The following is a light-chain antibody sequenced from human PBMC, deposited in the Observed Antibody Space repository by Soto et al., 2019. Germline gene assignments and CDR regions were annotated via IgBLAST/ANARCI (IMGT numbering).Light chain of an antibody. CDR3: QQYNSYYT. CDR2: KAS. Sequence: DIQMTQSPSTLSASVGDRVTITCRASQSISSWLAWYQQKPGKAPKLLIYKASSLESGVPSMFSGSGSGTELTLIISSLQPDVFATYYYQQYNSYYTFGQGTKLEIK. CDR1: QSISSW. J-gene: IGKJ2*01. V-gene: IGKV1-5*03.